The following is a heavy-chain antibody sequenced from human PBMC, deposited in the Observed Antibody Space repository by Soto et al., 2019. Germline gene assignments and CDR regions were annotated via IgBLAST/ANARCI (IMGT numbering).Heavy chain of an antibody. J-gene: IGHJ6*02. CDR2: ISSSGSTI. V-gene: IGHV3-11*01. CDR1: VFTFSDYY. D-gene: IGHD6-6*01. Sequence: PVGSLRLSCASSVFTFSDYYMSCTRHSPGKWLEWVSYISSSGSTIYYADSVKGRFTISRDNAKNSLYLQMNSLRAEDTAVYYCARDMGQLASTYYYYYGMEVWGQGTMVTVSS. CDR3: ARDMGQLASTYYYYYGMEV.